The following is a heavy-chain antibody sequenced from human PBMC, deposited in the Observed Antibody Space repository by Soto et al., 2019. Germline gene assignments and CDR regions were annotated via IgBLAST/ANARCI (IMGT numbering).Heavy chain of an antibody. J-gene: IGHJ3*01. CDR2: ISDAAGSA. D-gene: IGHD4-17*01. Sequence: GGSLRLSCAASGFTFSTYAMSWVRQVPGKGLEWVSTISDAAGSANYVDSVKGRFTISRDNSKKTLYLQMNSLRAEDSAVYYCARPYGGKIGDAPDLWGQGTMVTVSS. V-gene: IGHV3-23*01. CDR3: ARPYGGKIGDAPDL. CDR1: GFTFSTYA.